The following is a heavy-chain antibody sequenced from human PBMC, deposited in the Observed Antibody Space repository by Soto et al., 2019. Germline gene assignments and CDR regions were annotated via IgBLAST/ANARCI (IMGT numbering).Heavy chain of an antibody. Sequence: QVQLVESGGGVVQPGRSLRLSCAASGFTFSSYGMHWVRQAPGKGLEWGAVISYDGSNKYYADSVKGRFTISRDNSKNTLYLQMNSLRAEDTAVYYCAKDWDYYDSSGYECFDYWGQGTLVTVSS. CDR2: ISYDGSNK. CDR3: AKDWDYYDSSGYECFDY. V-gene: IGHV3-30*18. D-gene: IGHD3-22*01. J-gene: IGHJ4*02. CDR1: GFTFSSYG.